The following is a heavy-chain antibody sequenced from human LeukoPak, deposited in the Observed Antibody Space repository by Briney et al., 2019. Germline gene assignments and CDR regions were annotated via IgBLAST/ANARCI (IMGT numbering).Heavy chain of an antibody. Sequence: GGSLRLSCAASGFTFTNSWMMWVRQAPGKGLECVANIKEDGSAKYYVDSVKGRFTISRDNAKNTLYLQMNSLRAEDTAVYYCARDGIAAVDFDYWGQGILVTVSS. V-gene: IGHV3-7*01. CDR3: ARDGIAAVDFDY. J-gene: IGHJ4*02. D-gene: IGHD6-13*01. CDR2: IKEDGSAK. CDR1: GFTFTNSW.